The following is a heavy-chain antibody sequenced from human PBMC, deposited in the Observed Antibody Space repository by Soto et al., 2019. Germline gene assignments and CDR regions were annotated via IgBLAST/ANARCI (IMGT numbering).Heavy chain of an antibody. CDR1: GGSISSGGYY. D-gene: IGHD5-12*01. V-gene: IGHV4-31*03. J-gene: IGHJ4*02. Sequence: SETLSFTCTVSGGSISSGGYYSSWIRQHPGKGLEWVGYSYYTGSSYYNPSLKSRVTISVDASKNHLSLRLASVTAADTAVYYCARDLRGYSRYDYLDYWGQRITFTVSS. CDR3: ARDLRGYSRYDYLDY. CDR2: SYYTGSS.